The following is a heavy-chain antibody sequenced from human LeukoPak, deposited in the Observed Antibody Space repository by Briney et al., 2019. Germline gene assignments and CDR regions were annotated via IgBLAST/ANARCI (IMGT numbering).Heavy chain of an antibody. Sequence: ASVKVSCKASGYTFTGYYMHWVRQAPGQGLEWMGWINPNSGGTNYAQKFQGRVTMTRDTPISTAYMELSRLRSDDTAVYYCASEEEACSSTSCSFDYWGQGTLVTVSS. CDR3: ASEEEACSSTSCSFDY. CDR2: INPNSGGT. J-gene: IGHJ4*02. D-gene: IGHD2-2*01. CDR1: GYTFTGYY. V-gene: IGHV1-2*02.